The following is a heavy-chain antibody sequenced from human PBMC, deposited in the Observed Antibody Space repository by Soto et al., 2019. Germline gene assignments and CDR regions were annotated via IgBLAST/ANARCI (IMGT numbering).Heavy chain of an antibody. CDR1: GYTFTSYG. D-gene: IGHD2-21*01. CDR3: TRSSGSAYSVDH. V-gene: IGHV1-18*01. Sequence: QVQLVQSGAEVKKPGASVKVSCKASGYTFTSYGISWVRQTPGQGLEWMGWISAYNGNTNYAQKLQGRGTMTTATSTSTAYMELRSLRSDATAVYDSTRSSGSAYSVDHWGQGTLVSVS. CDR2: ISAYNGNT. J-gene: IGHJ5*02.